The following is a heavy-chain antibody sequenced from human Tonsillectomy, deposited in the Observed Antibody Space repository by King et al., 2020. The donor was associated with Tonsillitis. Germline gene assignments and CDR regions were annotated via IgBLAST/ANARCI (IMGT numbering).Heavy chain of an antibody. CDR1: GFPFSSHW. CDR3: ARLMGYFDY. CDR2: INGDGSSI. J-gene: IGHJ4*02. D-gene: IGHD3-10*01. Sequence: VQLVESGGGLVQPGGSLRLSCAASGFPFSSHWMHWVRHVPGKGLVWVSRINGDGSSIKYADSVKGRFAISRDNAKNTLYLQMNSLKVEDTAVYYCARLMGYFDYWGQGTLGTVSS. V-gene: IGHV3-74*01.